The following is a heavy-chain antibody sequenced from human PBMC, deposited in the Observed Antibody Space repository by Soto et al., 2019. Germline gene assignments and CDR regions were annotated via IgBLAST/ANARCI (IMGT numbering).Heavy chain of an antibody. CDR3: AREVRGGFTGIFDQ. D-gene: IGHD2-15*01. Sequence: PSETLSLTCTVSGDSISDYFYWSWIQQPAGKGLEWIGRIYTDGTTKYNPSLKSRVTLSLDKSKNQFSLRLSSVTAADTAVYYFAREVRGGFTGIFDQWGRGSRVTVSS. V-gene: IGHV4-4*07. CDR1: GDSISDYFY. J-gene: IGHJ4*02. CDR2: IYTDGTT.